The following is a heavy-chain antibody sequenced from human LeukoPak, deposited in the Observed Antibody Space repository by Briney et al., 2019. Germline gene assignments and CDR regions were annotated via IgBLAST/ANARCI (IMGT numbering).Heavy chain of an antibody. CDR2: IRYDGSNK. J-gene: IGHJ4*02. D-gene: IGHD3-22*01. V-gene: IGHV3-30*02. CDR1: GFTFSSYG. Sequence: GGSVRLSCAASGFTFSSYGMHWVRQAPGKGLEGVAFIRYDGSNKYYADSVKGRFTISRDNSKNTLYLQMNSLRAEDTAVYYCATCQYYYDSSGSFDYWGQGTLVTVSS. CDR3: ATCQYYYDSSGSFDY.